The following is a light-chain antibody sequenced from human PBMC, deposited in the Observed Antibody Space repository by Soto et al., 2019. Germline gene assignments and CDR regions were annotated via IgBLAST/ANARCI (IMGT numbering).Light chain of an antibody. Sequence: DIQMTQSPSTLSASVGDSVTITCRASQNVNNWVAWYQQKPGKAPRFLIYDASSLESGVPSRFSGSGSGTDFTLTISSRQPDDLATYYCQRYNSYSRTFGQGTKVEIK. CDR2: DAS. J-gene: IGKJ1*01. V-gene: IGKV1-5*01. CDR3: QRYNSYSRT. CDR1: QNVNNW.